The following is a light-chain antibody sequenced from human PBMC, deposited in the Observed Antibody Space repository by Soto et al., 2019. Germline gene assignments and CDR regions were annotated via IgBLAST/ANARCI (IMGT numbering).Light chain of an antibody. J-gene: IGKJ1*01. V-gene: IGKV3-15*01. CDR1: QSVSNN. Sequence: ILMTQSPATLSVSPGERATLSCRASQSVSNNLAWYQQKPGQAPRLLIYDASTRATGIPARFSGSGSGTEFTITISGLQSEDFAVYYGQQYNNWPPWTFGQGTKVEIK. CDR3: QQYNNWPPWT. CDR2: DAS.